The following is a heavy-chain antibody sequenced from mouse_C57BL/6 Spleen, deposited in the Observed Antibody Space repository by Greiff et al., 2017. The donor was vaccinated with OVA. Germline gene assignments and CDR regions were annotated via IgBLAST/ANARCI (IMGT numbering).Heavy chain of an antibody. CDR2: INPNHGGT. CDR3: ASGRYCDY. J-gene: IGHJ2*01. D-gene: IGHD3-1*01. CDR1: GYTFTDYN. V-gene: IGHV1-22*01. Sequence: VQLQQSGPELVKPGASVKMSCKASGYTFTDYNVHWVKQSHGKSLEWIGSINPNHGGTSYNQKFKGKATLTVNKSSSTAYMELRRLTSEDSAVYYCASGRYCDYWGQGTTLTVSS.